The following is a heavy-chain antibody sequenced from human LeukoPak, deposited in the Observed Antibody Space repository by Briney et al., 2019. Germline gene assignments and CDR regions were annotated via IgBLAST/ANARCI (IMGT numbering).Heavy chain of an antibody. CDR1: GFTFSNSW. V-gene: IGHV3-23*01. J-gene: IGHJ4*02. D-gene: IGHD2-15*01. CDR3: AKDNSPYVVDEISTN. CDR2: ITGSGGSS. Sequence: GGSLRLFCGASGFTFSNSWMRGVRQAPGEGLEGGSVITGSGGSSYHADSVKGRFTISRDNYKDTVYLQMNSMRAEDTAVYYCAKDNSPYVVDEISTNWGQGTLVTVSS.